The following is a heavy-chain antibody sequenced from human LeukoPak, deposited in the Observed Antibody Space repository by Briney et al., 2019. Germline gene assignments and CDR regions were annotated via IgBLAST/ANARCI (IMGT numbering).Heavy chain of an antibody. V-gene: IGHV4-34*01. Sequence: SETLSLTCAVYGGSFSGYYWSWIRQPPGKGLEWIGEINHSGSTNYNPSLKSRVTISVDTSKNQFSLKLSSVTAADTAVYYCAIWFGEAFDYWGQGTLVTASS. CDR3: AIWFGEAFDY. CDR1: GGSFSGYY. D-gene: IGHD3-10*01. CDR2: INHSGST. J-gene: IGHJ4*02.